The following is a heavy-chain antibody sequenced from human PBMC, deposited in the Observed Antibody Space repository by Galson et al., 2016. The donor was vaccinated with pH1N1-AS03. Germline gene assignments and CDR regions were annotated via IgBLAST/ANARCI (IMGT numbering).Heavy chain of an antibody. J-gene: IGHJ6*02. V-gene: IGHV3-21*01. CDR2: ISSSSSYI. CDR3: ARRSAAVSGTGCVDV. D-gene: IGHD6-19*01. CDR1: GFTFSSYG. Sequence: SLRLSCATSGFTFSSYGMTWVRQAPGKGLEWVSSISSSSSYIYYADSVKGRFTISRDNARNSLYLQMNSLRAEDTAVYYCARRSAAVSGTGCVDVWGQGTTVTVSS.